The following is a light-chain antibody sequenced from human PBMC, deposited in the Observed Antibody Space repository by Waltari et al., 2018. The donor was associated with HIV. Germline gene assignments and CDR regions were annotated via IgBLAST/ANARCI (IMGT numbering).Light chain of an antibody. Sequence: ETVMTPSPATLSVSPGERVTLSCRASQVISDKLAWYQQKTGQAPRFLIYDASSRAPGVPARLRGSGSGTDFTLTISSLKSEDSAVYYCQQYYNWPPLTFGGGTRVEIK. CDR1: QVISDK. J-gene: IGKJ4*01. V-gene: IGKV3-15*01. CDR2: DAS. CDR3: QQYYNWPPLT.